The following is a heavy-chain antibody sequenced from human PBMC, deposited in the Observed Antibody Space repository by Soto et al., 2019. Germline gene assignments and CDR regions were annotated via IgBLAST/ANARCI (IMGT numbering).Heavy chain of an antibody. D-gene: IGHD1-26*01. V-gene: IGHV4-59*08. Sequence: PSETLSLTCTVSGASINSFYWSWIRQSPGRGLEWIGFVFYSGITNYNPSLKSRVTISVDTSKNQFSLKLSSVTAADTAVYYCARQRPTDGRWEFANYYGMDVWGQGTPVTVSS. CDR1: GASINSFY. CDR2: VFYSGIT. CDR3: ARQRPTDGRWEFANYYGMDV. J-gene: IGHJ6*02.